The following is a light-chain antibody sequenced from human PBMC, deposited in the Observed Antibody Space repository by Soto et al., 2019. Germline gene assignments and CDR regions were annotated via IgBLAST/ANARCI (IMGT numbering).Light chain of an antibody. CDR3: MQALQTPWT. Sequence: DMVMTQSPLSLPVTPGEPASISCRSSQSLLHSDGYIYLDWYLQRPGQSPQLLICLGSNRASGVPDRFSGSGPGTHLTLTISRVEAEDFGVYYCMQALQTPWTFGQGTRVEVK. CDR2: LGS. V-gene: IGKV2-28*01. J-gene: IGKJ1*01. CDR1: QSLLHSDGYIY.